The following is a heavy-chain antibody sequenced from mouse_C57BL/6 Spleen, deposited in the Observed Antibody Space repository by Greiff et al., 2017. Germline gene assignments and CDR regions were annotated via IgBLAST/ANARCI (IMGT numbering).Heavy chain of an antibody. CDR1: GYTFTSYW. CDR2: IDPSDSET. D-gene: IGHD2-4*01. CDR3: ARWGDYAGYVDY. J-gene: IGHJ2*01. Sequence: VQLQQSGAELVRPGSSVKLSCKASGYTFTSYWMHWVKQRPIQGLEWIGNIDPSDSETHYNQKFKDKATLTVDKSSSTAYMQLSSLTSEDSAVYYCARWGDYAGYVDYWGQGTTLTVSS. V-gene: IGHV1-52*01.